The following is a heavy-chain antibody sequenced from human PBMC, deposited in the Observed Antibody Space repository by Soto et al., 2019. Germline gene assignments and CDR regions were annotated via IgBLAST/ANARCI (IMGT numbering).Heavy chain of an antibody. Sequence: GESLRLSCAASGFTFSGSAMHWVRQASGKGLEWVGRIRSKANSYATAYAASVKGRFTISRDDSKNTAYLQMNSLKTEDTAVYYCTRRGNYYDSSGYSSSAFDIWGQGTMVTVSS. CDR1: GFTFSGSA. V-gene: IGHV3-73*01. CDR2: IRSKANSYAT. D-gene: IGHD3-22*01. CDR3: TRRGNYYDSSGYSSSAFDI. J-gene: IGHJ3*02.